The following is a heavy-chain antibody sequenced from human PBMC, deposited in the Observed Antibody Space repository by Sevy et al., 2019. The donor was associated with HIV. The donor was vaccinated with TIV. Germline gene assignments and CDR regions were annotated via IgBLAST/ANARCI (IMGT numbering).Heavy chain of an antibody. CDR2: IWFDGTKE. D-gene: IGHD6-19*01. CDR1: GFIFRNHG. J-gene: IGHJ4*02. CDR3: AKETDNSARLLHP. V-gene: IGHV3-30*02. Sequence: GGSLRLSCAASGFIFRNHGMHWVRQAPGKGLEWVSFIWFDGTKEYYADSVKGRFTISRDNAKNTLFLQMNTLRVDDTAVYYCAKETDNSARLLHPWGPGTVVTVSS.